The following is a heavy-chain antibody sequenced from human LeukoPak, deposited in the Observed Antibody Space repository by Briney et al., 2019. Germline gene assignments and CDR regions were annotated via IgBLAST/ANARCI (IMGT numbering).Heavy chain of an antibody. Sequence: GGSLRLSCAASGFTVSSNYMSWVRQAPGKGLEWVSVIYSGGSTYYADSVKGRFTISRDNSKNTLYLQMNSLRAEDTAVYYCARGWDYGDYAWPRSPPVFWGQGTLVTVSS. D-gene: IGHD4-17*01. CDR2: IYSGGST. V-gene: IGHV3-66*01. CDR1: GFTVSSNY. CDR3: ARGWDYGDYAWPRSPPVF. J-gene: IGHJ4*02.